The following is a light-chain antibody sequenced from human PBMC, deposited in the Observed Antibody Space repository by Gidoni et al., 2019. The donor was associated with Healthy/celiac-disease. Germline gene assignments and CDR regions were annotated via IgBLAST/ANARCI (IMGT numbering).Light chain of an antibody. Sequence: QSALTQPASVSGSPGQSITISSLVSWYQQPPGKAPKLMIYEVSKRPSGVSNRFSGSKSGNTASLTISGLQAEDEADYYCCSYAGSSTRVFGGGTKLTVL. CDR2: EVS. V-gene: IGLV2-23*02. CDR1: L. CDR3: CSYAGSSTRV. J-gene: IGLJ3*02.